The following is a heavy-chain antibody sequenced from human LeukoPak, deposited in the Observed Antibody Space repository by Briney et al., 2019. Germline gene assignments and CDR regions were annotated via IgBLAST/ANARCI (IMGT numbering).Heavy chain of an antibody. CDR3: ARGLWLDDSYYYYGMDV. CDR2: MNPNSGNT. J-gene: IGHJ6*02. D-gene: IGHD6-19*01. V-gene: IGHV1-8*01. Sequence: ASVKVSCKVSGYTFTSYDINWVRQATGQGLEWMGWMNPNSGNTGYAQKFQGRVTMTRNTSISTAYMELSSLRSEDTAVYYCARGLWLDDSYYYYGMDVWGQGTTVTVSS. CDR1: GYTFTSYD.